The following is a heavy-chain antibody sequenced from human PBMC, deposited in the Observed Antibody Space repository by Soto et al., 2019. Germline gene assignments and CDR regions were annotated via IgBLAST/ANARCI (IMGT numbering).Heavy chain of an antibody. Sequence: KPSETLSLTCTVSGGSISSSSYYWGWIRQPPGKGLEWIGSIYYSGSTYYNPSLKSRVTISVDTSKNQFSLKLSSVTAADTAVYYCARHVLVHYFDYWGQGTLVTVSS. CDR2: IYYSGST. V-gene: IGHV4-39*01. D-gene: IGHD2-8*01. J-gene: IGHJ4*02. CDR1: GGSISSSSYY. CDR3: ARHVLVHYFDY.